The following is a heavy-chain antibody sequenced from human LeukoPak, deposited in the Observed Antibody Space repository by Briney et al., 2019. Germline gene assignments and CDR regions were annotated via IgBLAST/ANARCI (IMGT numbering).Heavy chain of an antibody. CDR1: GYTFTSYG. Sequence: ASVKVSCKASGYTFTSYGISWVRQAPGQGLEWMGWISVYNGNTNYAQKFQGRVTMTTDTSTSTAYMELRSLRSDDTAVYYCARVGPKTARYCSGGSCPFDYWGQGTLVTASS. V-gene: IGHV1-18*01. J-gene: IGHJ4*02. CDR2: ISVYNGNT. D-gene: IGHD2-15*01. CDR3: ARVGPKTARYCSGGSCPFDY.